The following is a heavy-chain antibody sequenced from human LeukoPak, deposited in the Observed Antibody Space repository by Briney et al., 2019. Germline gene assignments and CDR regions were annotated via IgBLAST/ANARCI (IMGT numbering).Heavy chain of an antibody. CDR1: GGSISSSNW. V-gene: IGHV4-4*02. CDR3: ATLATSHFDY. J-gene: IGHJ4*02. CDR2: IYYSGST. Sequence: PSETLSLTCAVSGGSISSSNWWSWVRQPPGKGLEWIGEIYYSGSTNYNPSLKSRVTISVDTSKNQFSLKLSSVTAADTAVYYCATLATSHFDYWGQGTLVTVSS. D-gene: IGHD5-12*01.